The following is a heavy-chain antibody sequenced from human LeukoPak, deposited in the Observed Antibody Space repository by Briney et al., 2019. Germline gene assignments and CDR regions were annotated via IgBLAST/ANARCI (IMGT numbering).Heavy chain of an antibody. CDR3: ATSYCTPSNCSGFDS. CDR2: IYPDDSDT. Sequence: GESLKISCKGSGYSFTNYWIGWVRQMPGKGLEYMGIIYPDDSDTRHSPSFQCQVAIPADKSINTAYLQWSSLKASDTAMYYCATSYCTPSNCSGFDSWGQGTPVTVSS. D-gene: IGHD2-8*01. J-gene: IGHJ4*02. CDR1: GYSFTNYW. V-gene: IGHV5-51*01.